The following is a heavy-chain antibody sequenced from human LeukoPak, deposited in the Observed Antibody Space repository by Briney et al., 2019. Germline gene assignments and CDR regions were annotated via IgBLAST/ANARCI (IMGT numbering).Heavy chain of an antibody. CDR2: INPSGGST. V-gene: IGHV1-46*01. D-gene: IGHD1-26*01. Sequence: ASVKVSCKASGYTFTSYYMHWVRQAPGQGLEWMGIINPSGGSTSYAQKFQGRVTMTRDTSTSTVYMELSSLRSEDTAVYYCAGGAGAVSPGDAFDIWGQGTMVTVSS. CDR3: AGGAGAVSPGDAFDI. CDR1: GYTFTSYY. J-gene: IGHJ3*02.